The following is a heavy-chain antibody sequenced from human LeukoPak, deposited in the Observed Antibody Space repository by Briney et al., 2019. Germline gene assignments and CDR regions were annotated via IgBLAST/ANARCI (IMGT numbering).Heavy chain of an antibody. D-gene: IGHD6-13*01. CDR2: ISYDGSNK. Sequence: PGGSLRLSCAASGFTFSSYAMHWVRQAPGKGLEWVAVISYDGSNKYYADSVKGRFTISRDNSKNTLYLQMNSLRAEDTAVYYCARPPPRGSWWGDYFDYWGQGTLVTVSS. CDR3: ARPPPRGSWWGDYFDY. CDR1: GFTFSSYA. V-gene: IGHV3-30-3*01. J-gene: IGHJ4*02.